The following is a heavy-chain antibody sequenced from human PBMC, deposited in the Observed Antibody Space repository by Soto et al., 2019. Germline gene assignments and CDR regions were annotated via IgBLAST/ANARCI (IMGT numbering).Heavy chain of an antibody. CDR3: ARQPTTGDTDLWFDP. CDR1: GGSISSYY. J-gene: IGHJ5*02. CDR2: IYYSGST. Sequence: SETLSLTCTVSGGSISSYYWSWIRQPPGKGLEWIGYIYYSGSTYYNPSLASRVTVSVDTSKNEFSLKLRSVTAADTAVYYCARQPTTGDTDLWFDPWGQGTLVTVSS. V-gene: IGHV4-59*08. D-gene: IGHD2-21*01.